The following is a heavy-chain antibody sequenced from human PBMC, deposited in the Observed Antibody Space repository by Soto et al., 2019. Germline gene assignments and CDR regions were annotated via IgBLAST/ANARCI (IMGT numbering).Heavy chain of an antibody. J-gene: IGHJ6*02. Sequence: GGSLRLSCAASGFTFSSYTMNWVRQAPGKGLEWVSLISARGGSTYYADSVKGRFTISRDNSKNTLYLQVNSLRAEDTGVYYCARDPPNDKTQLDYGMDVWGQGTAVTVSS. D-gene: IGHD2-2*01. CDR2: ISARGGST. CDR3: ARDPPNDKTQLDYGMDV. V-gene: IGHV3-23*01. CDR1: GFTFSSYT.